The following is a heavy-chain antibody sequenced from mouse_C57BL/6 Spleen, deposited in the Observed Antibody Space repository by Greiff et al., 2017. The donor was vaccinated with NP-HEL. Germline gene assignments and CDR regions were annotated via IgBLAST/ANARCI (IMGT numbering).Heavy chain of an antibody. CDR3: ARGGYYAMDY. V-gene: IGHV1-82*01. Sequence: QVQLQQSGPELVKPGASVKISCKASGYAFSSSWMNWVKQRPGKGLEWIGRIYPGDGDTNYNGKFKGKATLTADKSSSTAYMQLSSLTSEDSAVYFWARGGYYAMDYWGQGTSVTVSS. J-gene: IGHJ4*01. CDR2: IYPGDGDT. CDR1: GYAFSSSW.